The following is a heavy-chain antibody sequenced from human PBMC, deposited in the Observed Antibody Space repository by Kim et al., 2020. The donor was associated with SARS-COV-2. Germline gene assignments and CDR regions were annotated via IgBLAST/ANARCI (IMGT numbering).Heavy chain of an antibody. J-gene: IGHJ3*02. CDR3: AKDGKNWNSVGMSPFDI. V-gene: IGHV3-23*01. D-gene: IGHD1-1*01. Sequence: KGRCTIARDNSKATLYLHMNSLRAEDTAVYYCAKDGKNWNSVGMSPFDIWGQGTMVTVSS.